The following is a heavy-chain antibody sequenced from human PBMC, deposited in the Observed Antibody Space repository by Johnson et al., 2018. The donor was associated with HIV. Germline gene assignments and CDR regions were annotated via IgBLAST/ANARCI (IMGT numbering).Heavy chain of an antibody. Sequence: VQLMESGGGLVQPGRSLRLSCAASGFTVDDYAMHWVRQAPGKGLEWVSGISWNSGSIGYADSVKGRFTISRDNAKNSLYVQMNSLRAEDTAVYYCARVRVGAFDIWGQGTMVTVSS. CDR2: ISWNSGSI. CDR1: GFTVDDYA. CDR3: ARVRVGAFDI. D-gene: IGHD1-26*01. V-gene: IGHV3-9*01. J-gene: IGHJ3*02.